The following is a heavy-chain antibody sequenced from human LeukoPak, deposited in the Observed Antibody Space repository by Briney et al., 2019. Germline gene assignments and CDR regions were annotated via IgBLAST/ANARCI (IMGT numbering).Heavy chain of an antibody. J-gene: IGHJ6*03. D-gene: IGHD1-26*01. Sequence: SETLSLTCTGSGGSISSSSYYWGWIRQPPGKGLEWIGSIHYSGSTYYNPSLKSRVTISVDTSKNQFSLKLSSVTAADTAVYYCARDGTSGSYSYYYYYMDVWGKGTTVTVSS. CDR1: GGSISSSSYY. CDR3: ARDGTSGSYSYYYYYMDV. CDR2: IHYSGST. V-gene: IGHV4-39*07.